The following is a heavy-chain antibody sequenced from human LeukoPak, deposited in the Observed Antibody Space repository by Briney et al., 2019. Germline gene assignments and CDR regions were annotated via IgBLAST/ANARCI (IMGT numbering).Heavy chain of an antibody. CDR1: GYTFTGYY. D-gene: IGHD6-13*01. J-gene: IGHJ4*02. V-gene: IGHV1-2*02. Sequence: ASVKVSCKASGYTFTGYYMHWVRQAPGQGLEWMGWINPNSGGTNYAQKFQGRVTMTRDTSISTAYMELSRLRSDDTAVYYCARPNSSWGPPDYWGQGTLVTVSS. CDR2: INPNSGGT. CDR3: ARPNSSWGPPDY.